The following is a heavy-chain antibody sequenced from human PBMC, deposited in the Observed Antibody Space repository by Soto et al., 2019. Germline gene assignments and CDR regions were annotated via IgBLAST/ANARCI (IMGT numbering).Heavy chain of an antibody. V-gene: IGHV1-2*04. J-gene: IGHJ3*02. CDR1: GYTFTGYY. CDR2: INPNSGGT. D-gene: IGHD6-19*01. CDR3: ARVGSRHDNSSGWYYAFDM. Sequence: ASVKVSCKASGYTFTGYYIHWVRQAPGQGLEWMGWINPNSGGTNYAQKFQGWVTMTRDTSISTAYMELSRLRSDDTAVYYCARVGSRHDNSSGWYYAFDMWGQGTLVTV.